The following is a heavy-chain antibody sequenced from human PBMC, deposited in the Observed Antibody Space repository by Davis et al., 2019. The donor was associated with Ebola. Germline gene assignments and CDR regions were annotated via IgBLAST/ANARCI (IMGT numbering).Heavy chain of an antibody. CDR1: GGSISSGDYY. Sequence: PSETLSLTCTVSGGSISSGDYYWSWIRQPAGKGLEWIGHIYTSGSTNYNPSLKSRVTISVDTSKNQFSLKLSSVTAADTAVYYCAREEDYSCSGGSCYLSLWYYWGQGTLVTVSS. J-gene: IGHJ4*02. CDR2: IYTSGST. D-gene: IGHD2-15*01. V-gene: IGHV4-61*09. CDR3: AREEDYSCSGGSCYLSLWYY.